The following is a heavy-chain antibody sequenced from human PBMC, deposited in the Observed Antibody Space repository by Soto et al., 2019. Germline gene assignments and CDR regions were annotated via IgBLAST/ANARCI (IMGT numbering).Heavy chain of an antibody. CDR1: GFTVSANY. J-gene: IGHJ4*02. V-gene: IGHV3-66*01. Sequence: EVQLVESGGGLVQPGGSLRLSCAASGFTVSANYLSWVRQAPGKGLEWVSVINTGGRTDYADSVKGRFTISRDNSKNTLYLQMNSLRVEDTAVDYCARVPGGDFFDYWGQGTLVAVSS. CDR3: ARVPGGDFFDY. D-gene: IGHD2-21*02. CDR2: INTGGRT.